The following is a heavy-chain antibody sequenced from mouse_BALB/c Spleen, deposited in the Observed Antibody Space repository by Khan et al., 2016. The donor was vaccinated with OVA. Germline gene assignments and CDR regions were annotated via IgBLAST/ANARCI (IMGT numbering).Heavy chain of an antibody. CDR3: ARGPYYGSSPCYLDY. Sequence: EVELVESGGGLVKPGGSLKLSCAASGFTFSNYDMSWVRQTPEKRLEWVASISSGGNTYYPDSVKGRFTISRDNARKILYLHMSSLRSEDTAIYYCARGPYYGSSPCYLDYWGQGTTLTVSS. J-gene: IGHJ2*01. D-gene: IGHD1-1*01. V-gene: IGHV5-6-5*01. CDR1: GFTFSNYD. CDR2: ISSGGNT.